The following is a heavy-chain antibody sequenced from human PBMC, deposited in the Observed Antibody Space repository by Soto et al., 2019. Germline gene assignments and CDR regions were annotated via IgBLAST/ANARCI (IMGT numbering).Heavy chain of an antibody. CDR1: GGSISSYY. J-gene: IGHJ5*02. Sequence: SETLSLTCTVSGGSISSYYWSWIRQPPGKGLEWIGYIYYSGSTNYNPSLKSRVTISVDTSKNQFSLKLSSVTAADTAVYYCARVLGMVRGVRWFDPWGQGTLVTVSS. CDR2: IYYSGST. D-gene: IGHD3-10*01. V-gene: IGHV4-59*01. CDR3: ARVLGMVRGVRWFDP.